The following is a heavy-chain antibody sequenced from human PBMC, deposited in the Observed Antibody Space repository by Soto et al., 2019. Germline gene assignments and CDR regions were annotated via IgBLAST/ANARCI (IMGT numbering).Heavy chain of an antibody. Sequence: GGSLRLSCAASGFTFSTYGMHWVRQAPGKGLEWVGVILYDGSNKYYADSVKGRFTISRDNAKNSLYLQMNSLRAEDTAVYYCARDRFGELLFGLGMDVWGQGTTVTVSS. J-gene: IGHJ6*02. CDR2: ILYDGSNK. CDR3: ARDRFGELLFGLGMDV. D-gene: IGHD3-10*01. V-gene: IGHV3-30*03. CDR1: GFTFSTYG.